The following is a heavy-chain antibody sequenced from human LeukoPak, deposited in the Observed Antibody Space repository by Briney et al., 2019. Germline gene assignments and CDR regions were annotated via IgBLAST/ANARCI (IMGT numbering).Heavy chain of an antibody. V-gene: IGHV3-30*18. CDR1: GFTFSSYG. CDR3: AKGGEDGSYYGY. Sequence: GGSLRLSCAASGFTFSSYGMHWVRRAPGKGLEWVAVISYDGSNKYYADSVKGRFTISRDNSKNTLYLQMNSLRAEDTAVYYCAKGGEDGSYYGYWGQGTLVTVSS. D-gene: IGHD1-26*01. CDR2: ISYDGSNK. J-gene: IGHJ4*02.